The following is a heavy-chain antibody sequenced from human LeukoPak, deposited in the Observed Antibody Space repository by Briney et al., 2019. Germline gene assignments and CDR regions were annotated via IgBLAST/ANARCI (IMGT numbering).Heavy chain of an antibody. Sequence: PSETLSLTCAVYGGSFSGNYWTLIRQTPGRGLEWIVESSPAGDITGYNPSLTGRATISVDPSKKQFSLKLTSVTAADTGVYYCVRVPDFIARPCDSWGPGTLVTVSS. V-gene: IGHV4-34*01. D-gene: IGHD2-21*01. CDR1: GGSFSGNY. CDR3: VRVPDFIARPCDS. CDR2: SSPAGDIT. J-gene: IGHJ4*02.